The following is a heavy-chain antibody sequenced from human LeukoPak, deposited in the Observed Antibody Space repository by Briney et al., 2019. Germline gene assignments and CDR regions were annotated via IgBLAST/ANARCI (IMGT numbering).Heavy chain of an antibody. CDR2: IYYSGST. D-gene: IGHD6-13*01. J-gene: IGHJ4*02. CDR1: GGSISSYY. V-gene: IGHV4-59*01. Sequence: PSETLSLTCTVSGGSISSYYWSWIRQPPGKGLEWIGYIYYSGSTNYNPSLKSRVTISVDTSKNQFSLKLNSVTAADTAVYYCARSRVAAGNFDYWGQGTLVTVSS. CDR3: ARSRVAAGNFDY.